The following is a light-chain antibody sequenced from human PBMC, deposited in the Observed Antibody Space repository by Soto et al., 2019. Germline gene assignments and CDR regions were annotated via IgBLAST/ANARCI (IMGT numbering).Light chain of an antibody. CDR1: SSNIGSHY. Sequence: QAVVTQPPSASGTPGQRVTISCSGSSSNIGSHYVYWYQQLPGTAPKVLLYRNNQRPSGVPDRFSGSKSGTSASLAISGLRSEDEADYYWATWDDSLSVLFGGGTKLTVL. J-gene: IGLJ2*01. CDR2: RNN. CDR3: ATWDDSLSVL. V-gene: IGLV1-47*01.